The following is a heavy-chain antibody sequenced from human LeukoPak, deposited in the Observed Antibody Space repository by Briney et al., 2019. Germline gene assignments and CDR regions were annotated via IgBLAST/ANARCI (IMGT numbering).Heavy chain of an antibody. CDR3: AREWRRGIVRGVFDY. V-gene: IGHV3-53*01. CDR1: GFTVSSNY. D-gene: IGHD3-10*02. Sequence: GGSLRLSCAAAGFTVSSNYMSWVSHAPGKGLEWVSVIYSVGSTYYADSVKGRFTISRDNSNNTLYLHSNSLTAEPTARSYCAREWRRGIVRGVFDYWGQGTLVTVSS. J-gene: IGHJ4*02. CDR2: IYSVGST.